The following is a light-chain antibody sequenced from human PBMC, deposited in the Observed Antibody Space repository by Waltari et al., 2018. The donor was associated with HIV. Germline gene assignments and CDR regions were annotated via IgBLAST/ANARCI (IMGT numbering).Light chain of an antibody. CDR3: YSYVGIYNVR. CDR1: SRYVGGSNY. V-gene: IGLV2-11*01. CDR2: DVT. J-gene: IGLJ2*01. Sequence: QSALTQPRSVSGSPGQSVTISCPGPSRYVGGSNYGSWYHRHPGNAAKLIIYDVTKRPSVVPNRFSCSKSRNTASLTISGLQAEDEADYYCYSYVGIYNVRFAGGTRLPVL.